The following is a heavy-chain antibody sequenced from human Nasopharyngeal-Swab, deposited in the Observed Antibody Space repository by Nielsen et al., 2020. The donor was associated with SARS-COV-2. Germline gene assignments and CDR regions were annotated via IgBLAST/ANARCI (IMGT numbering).Heavy chain of an antibody. J-gene: IGHJ3*02. D-gene: IGHD3-22*01. CDR3: ARGNSMIVVVDAFDI. Sequence: VRQMPGKGLEWVSGISWNSGSIGYADSVKGRFTISRDNAKNSLYLQMNSLRAEDTAVYYCARGNSMIVVVDAFDIWGQGTMVTVSS. CDR2: ISWNSGSI. V-gene: IGHV3-9*01.